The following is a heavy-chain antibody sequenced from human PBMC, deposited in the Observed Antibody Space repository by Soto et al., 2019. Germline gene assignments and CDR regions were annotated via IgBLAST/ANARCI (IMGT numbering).Heavy chain of an antibody. D-gene: IGHD1-26*01. Sequence: GGSLRLSCAASGFTFSSYSMNWVRQAPGKGLEWVSSISSSSSYIYYADSVKGRFTISRDNAKNSLYLQMNSLRAEDTAVYYCARVLVGAIKEGFDYWGQGTLVTVSS. CDR2: ISSSSSYI. CDR3: ARVLVGAIKEGFDY. V-gene: IGHV3-21*01. CDR1: GFTFSSYS. J-gene: IGHJ4*02.